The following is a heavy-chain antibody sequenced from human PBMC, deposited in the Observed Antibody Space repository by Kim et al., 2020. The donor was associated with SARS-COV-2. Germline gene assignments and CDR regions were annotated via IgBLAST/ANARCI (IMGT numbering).Heavy chain of an antibody. CDR3: ARLLFREYYFDY. Sequence: SETLSLTCTVSGGSISSSSYYWGWIRQPPGKGLEWIGGIYYSGSTYYNPSLKSRVTISVDTSKNQFSLKLSSVTAADTAVYYCARLLFREYYFDYWGQGTLVTVSS. D-gene: IGHD2-21*01. CDR1: GGSISSSSYY. CDR2: IYYSGST. J-gene: IGHJ4*02. V-gene: IGHV4-39*01.